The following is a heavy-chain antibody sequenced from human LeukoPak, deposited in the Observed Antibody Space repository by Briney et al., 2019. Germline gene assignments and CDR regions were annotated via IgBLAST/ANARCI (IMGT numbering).Heavy chain of an antibody. CDR2: ISWNSGSI. J-gene: IGHJ6*02. CDR3: AKDQRAGGYGYGYGMDV. Sequence: PGRSLRLSCAASGFTFDDYAMHWVRQAPGKGLEWVSGISWNSGSIGYADSVKGRFTISRDNAKNSLYLQMNSLRAEDTALYYCAKDQRAGGYGYGYGMDVWGQGTTVTVSS. V-gene: IGHV3-9*01. D-gene: IGHD5-18*01. CDR1: GFTFDDYA.